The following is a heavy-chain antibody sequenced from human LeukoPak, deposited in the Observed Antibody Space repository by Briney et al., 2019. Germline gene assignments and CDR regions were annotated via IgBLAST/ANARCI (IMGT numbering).Heavy chain of an antibody. CDR1: GGSISSGGYS. J-gene: IGHJ3*02. V-gene: IGHV4-30-2*01. CDR2: IYHSGST. Sequence: SETLSLTCAVSGGSISSGGYSWSWIRQPPGTGLEWIGYIYHSGSTYYNPSLKSRVTISVDRSKNQFSLKLSSVTAADTAVYYCARFRGYSRGKGAFDIWGQGTMVTVSS. D-gene: IGHD5-18*01. CDR3: ARFRGYSRGKGAFDI.